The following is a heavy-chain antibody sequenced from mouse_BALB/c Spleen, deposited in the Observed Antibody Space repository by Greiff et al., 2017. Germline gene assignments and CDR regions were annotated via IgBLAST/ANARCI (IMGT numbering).Heavy chain of an antibody. V-gene: IGHV5-17*02. CDR2: ISSGSSTI. D-gene: IGHD1-1*01. Sequence: EVQVVESGGGLVQPGGSRKLSCAASGFTFSSFGMHWVRQAPEKGLEWVAYISSGSSTIYYADTVKGRFTISRDNPKNTLFLQMTSLWSEDTAMYYCTIYGTTSSWFAYWGRGTRVTVSA. CDR1: GFTFSSFG. J-gene: IGHJ3*01. CDR3: TIYGTTSSWFAY.